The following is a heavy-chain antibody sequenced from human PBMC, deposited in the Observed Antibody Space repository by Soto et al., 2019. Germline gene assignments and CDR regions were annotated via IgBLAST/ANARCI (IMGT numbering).Heavy chain of an antibody. CDR2: FYDGNT. D-gene: IGHD3-10*01. V-gene: IGHV4-39*01. CDR3: ATTRGLAVGGSFDY. Sequence: SETLSLTCIVSGGSITRRSSYWAWIRQPPGKGLEWVGTFYDGNTYHNPSLRSRITIAVDTSKNQFSLKLNAVAAADTAFYYCATTRGLAVGGSFDYWGQGMLVTVSS. CDR1: GGSITRRSSY. J-gene: IGHJ4*02.